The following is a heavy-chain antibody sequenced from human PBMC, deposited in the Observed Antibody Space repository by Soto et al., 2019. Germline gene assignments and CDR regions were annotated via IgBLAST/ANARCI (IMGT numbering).Heavy chain of an antibody. D-gene: IGHD6-19*01. CDR3: ARDAAVPGESDRFDY. J-gene: IGHJ4*02. Sequence: SETLSLTCAVSGDSLTTNHWWSWVRQPPGKGLQWIGEVYHNGRTDYNPSLRSRVTMSIDTSKNQFSLKLTSVTAADTAIYYCARDAAVPGESDRFDYWGQGTLVTVSS. CDR1: GDSLTTNHW. CDR2: VYHNGRT. V-gene: IGHV4-4*02.